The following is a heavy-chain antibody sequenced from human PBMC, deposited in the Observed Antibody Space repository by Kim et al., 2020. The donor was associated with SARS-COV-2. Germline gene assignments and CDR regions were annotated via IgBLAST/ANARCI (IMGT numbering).Heavy chain of an antibody. V-gene: IGHV3-15*01. D-gene: IGHD2-15*01. CDR2: TEDGTT. Sequence: TEDGTTDYAAPVKGRMTNSRDNSKNTLYLQMNSLKTEDTAVYYCTTPGGSWGQGTLVTVSS. CDR3: TTPGGS. J-gene: IGHJ5*02.